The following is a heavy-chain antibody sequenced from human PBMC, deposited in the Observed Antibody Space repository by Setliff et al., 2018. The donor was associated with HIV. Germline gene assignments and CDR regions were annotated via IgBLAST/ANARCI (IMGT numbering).Heavy chain of an antibody. CDR3: AREIYGGNSRPFDY. V-gene: IGHV4-59*01. CDR2: IYYNGNI. D-gene: IGHD4-17*01. J-gene: IGHJ4*02. Sequence: SETLSLTCTVSGGSISSYYWSWIWQPPGKGLEWIGYIYYNGNINYNPSLKSRVTISVDTSKNQLSLKLSSVTAADTAVYYCAREIYGGNSRPFDYWGQGTLVTVSS. CDR1: GGSISSYY.